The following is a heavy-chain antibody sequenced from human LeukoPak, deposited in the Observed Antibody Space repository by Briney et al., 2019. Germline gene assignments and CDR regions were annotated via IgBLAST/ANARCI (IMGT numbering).Heavy chain of an antibody. Sequence: SETLSLTCTVSGGSINSATYFWNWIRQPAGKGLEWIGRVYSTGKTNYNPPLKSRVTISIDTSKNQFSLRLTSVTAADTAVYYCARYYYLSGSYHVGYFDYWGQGTLVTVSS. CDR2: VYSTGKT. V-gene: IGHV4-61*10. J-gene: IGHJ4*02. CDR3: ARYYYLSGSYHVGYFDY. D-gene: IGHD1-26*01. CDR1: GGSINSATYF.